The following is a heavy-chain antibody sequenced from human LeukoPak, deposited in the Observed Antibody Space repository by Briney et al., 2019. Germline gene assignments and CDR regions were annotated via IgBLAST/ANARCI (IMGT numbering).Heavy chain of an antibody. CDR3: ARAGDYGSGSSKVFY. Sequence: PGGSLRLSCAASGFTVSSNYMSWVRQAPGKGLEWGSVIYSGGSTYYADSVKGRFTISRDNSKNTLYLQMNSLRAEDTAVYYCARAGDYGSGSSKVFYWGQGTLVTVSS. CDR1: GFTVSSNY. CDR2: IYSGGST. J-gene: IGHJ4*02. V-gene: IGHV3-53*01. D-gene: IGHD3-10*01.